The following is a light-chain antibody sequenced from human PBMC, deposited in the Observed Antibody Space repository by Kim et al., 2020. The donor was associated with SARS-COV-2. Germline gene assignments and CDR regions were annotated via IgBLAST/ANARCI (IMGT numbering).Light chain of an antibody. Sequence: YPGATATLSCRASQTFATTFAWYQQQPGQAPRLLIYRTSTRATGGPARFSGSGSGTEFTLTISSLQSDDFATYYCQQYNNWPLPCTFGQGTKLEI. CDR2: RTS. J-gene: IGKJ2*02. CDR3: QQYNNWPLPCT. CDR1: QTFATT. V-gene: IGKV3-15*01.